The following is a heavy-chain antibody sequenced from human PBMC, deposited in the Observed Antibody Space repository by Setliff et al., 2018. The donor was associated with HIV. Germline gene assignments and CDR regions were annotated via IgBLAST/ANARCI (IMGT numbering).Heavy chain of an antibody. D-gene: IGHD5-12*01. V-gene: IGHV7-4-1*02. CDR3: ARESRDIVATSPLDY. CDR1: GYTFTSYP. CDR2: INTNTAKP. Sequence: ASVKVSCKASGYTFTSYPMNWVRQAPGQGLEWMGWINTNTAKPTYAQGFTGRFVFSLDTSVSTAYLQISSLKPDDTAVYYCARESRDIVATSPLDYWGQGTLVTVSS. J-gene: IGHJ4*02.